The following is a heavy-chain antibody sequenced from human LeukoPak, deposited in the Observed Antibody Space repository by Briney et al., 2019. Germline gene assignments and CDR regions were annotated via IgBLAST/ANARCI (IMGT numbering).Heavy chain of an antibody. J-gene: IGHJ4*02. D-gene: IGHD6-13*01. V-gene: IGHV3-7*01. CDR3: ARDSDSSSWYVFDY. Sequence: GGSLRLSCAASGFTFSSYWMSWVCQAPGKGLEWVANIKQDGSEKYYVDSVKGRFTISRDNAKNSLYLQMNSLRAEDTAVYYCARDSDSSSWYVFDYWGQGTLVTVSS. CDR2: IKQDGSEK. CDR1: GFTFSSYW.